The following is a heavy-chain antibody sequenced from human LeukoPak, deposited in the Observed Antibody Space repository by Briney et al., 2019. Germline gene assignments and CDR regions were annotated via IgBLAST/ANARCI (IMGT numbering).Heavy chain of an antibody. Sequence: SETLSLTCTVSGGSISSSSYYWGWIRQPPGKGLEWIGSIYYSGSTYYNPSLKSRVTISVDTSKNQFSLKLSSVTAADTAVYYCARGGFGRYPRGYSYGSVFDYWGQGTLVTVSS. CDR1: GGSISSSSYY. D-gene: IGHD5-18*01. J-gene: IGHJ4*02. V-gene: IGHV4-39*07. CDR3: ARGGFGRYPRGYSYGSVFDY. CDR2: IYYSGST.